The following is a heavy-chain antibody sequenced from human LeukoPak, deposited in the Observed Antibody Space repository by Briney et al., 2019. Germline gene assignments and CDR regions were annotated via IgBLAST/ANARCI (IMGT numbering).Heavy chain of an antibody. D-gene: IGHD6-19*01. CDR2: INHSGST. CDR3: ARCERRKEWLAGGVDY. Sequence: SETLSLTCAVYGGSFSGYYWSWIRQPPGKGLEWIGEINHSGSTNYNASLKSRVTISVDTSKNQFSLKLSSVTAADTAVYYCARCERRKEWLAGGVDYWGQGTLVTVSS. J-gene: IGHJ4*02. CDR1: GGSFSGYY. V-gene: IGHV4-34*01.